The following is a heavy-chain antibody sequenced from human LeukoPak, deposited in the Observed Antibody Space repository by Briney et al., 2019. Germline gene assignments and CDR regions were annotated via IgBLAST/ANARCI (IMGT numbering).Heavy chain of an antibody. CDR1: GFTFSSYA. V-gene: IGHV3-23*01. D-gene: IGHD2-2*01. CDR2: ISSSGGNP. Sequence: GGSLRLSCAASGFTFSSYAMSWVRQAPGKGLEWVSAISSSGGNPYYADSVKGRFTISRDNSKNTLYLQMNSLRAEDTAVYYCAKDPPASDSYWGQGTLVTVSS. CDR3: AKDPPASDSY. J-gene: IGHJ4*02.